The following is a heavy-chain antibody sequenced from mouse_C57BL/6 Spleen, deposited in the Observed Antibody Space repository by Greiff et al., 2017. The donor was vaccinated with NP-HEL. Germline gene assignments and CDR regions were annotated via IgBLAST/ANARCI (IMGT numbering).Heavy chain of an antibody. Sequence: EVKLQESGGGLVKPGGSLKLSCAASGFTFSSYAMSWVRQTPEKRLEWVATISDGGSYTYYPDNVKGRFTISRDNAKNNLYLQMSHLKSEDTAMYYCARDPFYYDYDETNWYFDVWGTGTTVTVSS. CDR1: GFTFSSYA. J-gene: IGHJ1*03. CDR2: ISDGGSYT. D-gene: IGHD2-4*01. V-gene: IGHV5-4*01. CDR3: ARDPFYYDYDETNWYFDV.